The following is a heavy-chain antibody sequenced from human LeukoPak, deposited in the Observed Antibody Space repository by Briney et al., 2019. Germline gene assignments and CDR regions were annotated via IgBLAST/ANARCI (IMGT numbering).Heavy chain of an antibody. CDR2: IYYSGST. V-gene: IGHV4-59*01. CDR3: ARGTTPTSY. CDR1: GDSISSFS. D-gene: IGHD1-1*01. J-gene: IGHJ4*02. Sequence: PSETLSLTCTVSGDSISSFSWSWIRQPPGKGLEWIGYIYYSGSTNYNPSLKSRVTISINSSKNQFSLNLTSVTAADTAVYFWARGTTPTSYWGQGALVTVSS.